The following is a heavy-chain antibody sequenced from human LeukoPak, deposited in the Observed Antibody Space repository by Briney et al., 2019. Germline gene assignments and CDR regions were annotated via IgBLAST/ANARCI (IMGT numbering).Heavy chain of an antibody. J-gene: IGHJ6*02. Sequence: ASVKVSCKASGYTFTGYYMHWVRQAPGQGLEWMGWINPNSGGTNYAQKFQGRVTMTRDTSISTAYMELSRLRSDDTAVYYCASPFGARRMYYYYYGMDVWGQGTTVTVSS. V-gene: IGHV1-2*02. D-gene: IGHD3-16*01. CDR1: GYTFTGYY. CDR3: ASPFGARRMYYYYYGMDV. CDR2: INPNSGGT.